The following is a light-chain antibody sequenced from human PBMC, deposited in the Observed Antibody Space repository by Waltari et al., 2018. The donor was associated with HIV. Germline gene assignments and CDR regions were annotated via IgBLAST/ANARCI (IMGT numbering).Light chain of an antibody. CDR2: KDG. CDR1: KLGDKY. Sequence: SYELPQPPSVSVSPGQTASIPCSGDKLGDKYACWYKQKPGQSPVLVIYKDGKRPSGIPERFSGFNSVNTATLTISGTQAMDEADYYCQAWDSDTPKVFGGGTKLTVL. CDR3: QAWDSDTPKV. J-gene: IGLJ2*01. V-gene: IGLV3-1*01.